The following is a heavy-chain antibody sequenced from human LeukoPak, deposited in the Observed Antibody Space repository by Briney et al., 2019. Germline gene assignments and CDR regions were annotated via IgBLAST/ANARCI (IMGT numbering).Heavy chain of an antibody. V-gene: IGHV4-39*07. D-gene: IGHD5-18*01. CDR1: GGSISSSSYY. J-gene: IGHJ4*02. Sequence: PSETLSLTCTVSGGSISSSSYYWGWIRQPPGKGLEWIGSIYYSGSTYYNPSLKSRVTISVDTSKNQFSLKLSSVTAADTAVYYCARVVDGSYGHFDYWGQGTLVTVSS. CDR2: IYYSGST. CDR3: ARVVDGSYGHFDY.